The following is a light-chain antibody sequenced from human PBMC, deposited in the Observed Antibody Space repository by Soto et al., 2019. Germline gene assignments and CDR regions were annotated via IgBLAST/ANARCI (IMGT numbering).Light chain of an antibody. CDR1: RDVSTN. CDR3: QHYNNWPPYS. J-gene: IGKJ2*03. Sequence: ETVMTQFPDTLSVSPGESATLSCRASRDVSTNLAWFQQKPGQPPRLVLYGASKTATGIPARFSGRGSGTHFTLTISSLQSEDFGVYYCQHYNNWPPYSFGQGTKVDIK. CDR2: GAS. V-gene: IGKV3D-15*01.